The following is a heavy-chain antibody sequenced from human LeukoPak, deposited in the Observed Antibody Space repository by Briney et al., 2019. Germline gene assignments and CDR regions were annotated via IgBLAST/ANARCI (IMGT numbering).Heavy chain of an antibody. D-gene: IGHD6-19*01. J-gene: IGHJ4*02. V-gene: IGHV1-18*01. CDR2: ISAYYGNT. Sequence: ASVKVSCKASGYTFTSYGISWVRQAPGQGLEWMGWISAYYGNTNYAQKLQGRVTMTTDTSTSAVYMEVSSLRSEDTAVYYCARGGSLAVAPHQYYFDYWGQGTLVTVSS. CDR3: ARGGSLAVAPHQYYFDY. CDR1: GYTFTSYG.